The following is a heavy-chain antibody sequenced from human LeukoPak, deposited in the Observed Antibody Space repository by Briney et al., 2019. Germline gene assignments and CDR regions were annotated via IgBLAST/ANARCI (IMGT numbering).Heavy chain of an antibody. V-gene: IGHV4-39*07. CDR1: GGSISSSSYY. J-gene: IGHJ4*02. Sequence: PSETLSLTCTVSGGSISSSSYYWGWIRQPPGKGLEWIGRVYYTGDTDYNPSLKSRVTISVDMSKTQFSLKLSSVTAADTAVYYCARVSKGEYDFWSGYPSMYYFDYWGQGTLVTVSS. D-gene: IGHD3-3*01. CDR2: VYYTGDT. CDR3: ARVSKGEYDFWSGYPSMYYFDY.